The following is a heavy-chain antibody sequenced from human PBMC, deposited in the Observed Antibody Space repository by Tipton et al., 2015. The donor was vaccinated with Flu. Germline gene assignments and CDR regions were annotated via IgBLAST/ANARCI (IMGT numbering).Heavy chain of an antibody. J-gene: IGHJ3*02. D-gene: IGHD1-26*01. V-gene: IGHV4-38-2*02. CDR1: GYFISSGYY. Sequence: TLSLTCTVSGYFISSGYYWGWIRQSPGTGLQWIATIIQSGNAYYNPSLRSRVTISVDTTKNLFSLNLSSVTATDTAVYCCARALNSGREYTFDIWGRGTVVTVSS. CDR3: ARALNSGREYTFDI. CDR2: IIQSGNA.